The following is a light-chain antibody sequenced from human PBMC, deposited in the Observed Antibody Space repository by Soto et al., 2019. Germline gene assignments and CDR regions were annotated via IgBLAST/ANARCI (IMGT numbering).Light chain of an antibody. V-gene: IGKV1-12*01. Sequence: DLQMTQSPSSVSASVGDRVIITCRASQDLSRWLAWYQQKAGKAPQLLIYATSTLQSGVPSSFSGSGSGTEFTLTISSLQPEDFATYYFQQANSFPLTLGGGTRVESK. CDR3: QQANSFPLT. J-gene: IGKJ4*01. CDR2: ATS. CDR1: QDLSRW.